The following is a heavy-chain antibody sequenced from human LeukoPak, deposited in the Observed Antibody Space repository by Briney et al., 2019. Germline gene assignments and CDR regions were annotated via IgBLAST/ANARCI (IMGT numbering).Heavy chain of an antibody. D-gene: IGHD2-15*01. CDR1: GASIISSDYH. V-gene: IGHV4-39*01. J-gene: IGHJ3*02. Sequence: PSETLSLTCTVPGASIISSDYHWGWVRQPPGKGLEWIGTISYSGNTDYNPSLRSRVTISVDTSNNQFSLRLGSVTAADTAVYHCARHCCSGPAKRVFDIWGQGTMVTVSS. CDR2: ISYSGNT. CDR3: ARHCCSGPAKRVFDI.